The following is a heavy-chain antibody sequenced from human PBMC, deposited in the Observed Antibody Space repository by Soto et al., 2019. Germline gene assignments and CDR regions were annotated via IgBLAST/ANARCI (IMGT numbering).Heavy chain of an antibody. CDR3: AKGMATTVNEDYYYGMDV. CDR1: GFTFRSYG. J-gene: IGHJ6*02. V-gene: IGHV3-30*18. CDR2: ISYDGSNK. Sequence: SLGASCSDSGFTFRSYGMQWVPQAPGKGLEWVAVISYDGSNKYYADSVKGRFTISRDNSKNTLYLQMNSLSGEDTAVYYCAKGMATTVNEDYYYGMDVWGQGTTVTVSS. D-gene: IGHD4-17*01.